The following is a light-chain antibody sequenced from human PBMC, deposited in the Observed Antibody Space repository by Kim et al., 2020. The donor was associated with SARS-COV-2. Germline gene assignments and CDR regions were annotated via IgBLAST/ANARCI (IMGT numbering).Light chain of an antibody. CDR3: SSYTSSSTRE. V-gene: IGLV2-14*01. CDR2: GVT. Sequence: QSALTQPASVSGSPGQSITLSCTGSTSDIGGYDYVSWYQQHPGKAPKLMIYGVTNRPSGVSNRFSASKSGSTASLTISGLQAEDEAHYYCSSYTSSSTREFGGGTTLTVL. CDR1: TSDIGGYDY. J-gene: IGLJ3*02.